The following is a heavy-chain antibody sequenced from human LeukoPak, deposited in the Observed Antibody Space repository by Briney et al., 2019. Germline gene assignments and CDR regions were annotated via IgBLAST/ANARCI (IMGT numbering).Heavy chain of an antibody. J-gene: IGHJ5*02. D-gene: IGHD6-13*01. Sequence: PSETLSLTCAVYGGSFSGYYWSWIRQPPGKGLEWIGEINHSGSTNYNPSLKSRVTISVDTSKNQFSLKLSSVTAADTAVYYCARGTSSNWYGDWFDPWGQGTLVTVSS. CDR3: ARGTSSNWYGDWFDP. CDR1: GGSFSGYY. V-gene: IGHV4-34*01. CDR2: INHSGST.